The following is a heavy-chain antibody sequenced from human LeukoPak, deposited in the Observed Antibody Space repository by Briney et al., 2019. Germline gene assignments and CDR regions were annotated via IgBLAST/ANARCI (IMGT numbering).Heavy chain of an antibody. D-gene: IGHD4-17*01. J-gene: IGHJ4*02. CDR1: GYTFTSYG. Sequence: ASVKVSCTASGYTFTSYGISWVRQAPGQGLEWMGCIRAYNGNTNYAQKLQGRVTMTTDTSTSTAYMELRSLRSDDTAVYYCARVPYDYGDYANDYWGQGTLVTVSS. CDR2: IRAYNGNT. CDR3: ARVPYDYGDYANDY. V-gene: IGHV1-18*01.